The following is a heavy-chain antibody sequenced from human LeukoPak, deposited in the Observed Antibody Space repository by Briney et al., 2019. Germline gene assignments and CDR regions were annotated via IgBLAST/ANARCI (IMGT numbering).Heavy chain of an antibody. V-gene: IGHV3-21*01. CDR3: ARRATTERGHSYGLDF. J-gene: IGHJ4*02. D-gene: IGHD5-18*01. CDR1: GFTFSSYH. Sequence: PGGSLTLSCEVSGFTFSSYHMNWLRQAPGKGLEWVSSIGSSGSDIYYADSLTGRFTISRDSAKNSLYLKMNSLRAEDTAMYYCARRATTERGHSYGLDFWGQGTLVTVSS. CDR2: IGSSGSDI.